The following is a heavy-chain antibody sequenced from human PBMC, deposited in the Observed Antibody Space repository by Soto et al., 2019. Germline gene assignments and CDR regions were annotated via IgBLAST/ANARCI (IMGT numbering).Heavy chain of an antibody. CDR3: ARQGSYCGSTSCPADYYGMDV. Sequence: PGESLKISCKGSGYNFTSYWISWVRQMPGKGLEWMGRIDPSDSYTNYSPSFQGHVSISADKSISTAYLQWSSLKASDTAMYYCARQGSYCGSTSCPADYYGMDVWGQGTTVTVSS. J-gene: IGHJ6*02. CDR2: IDPSDSYT. V-gene: IGHV5-10-1*01. D-gene: IGHD2-2*01. CDR1: GYNFTSYW.